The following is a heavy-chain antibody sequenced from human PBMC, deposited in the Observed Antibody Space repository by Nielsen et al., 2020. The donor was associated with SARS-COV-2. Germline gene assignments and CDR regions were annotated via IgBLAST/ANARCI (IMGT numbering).Heavy chain of an antibody. CDR2: ISYDGSNK. J-gene: IGHJ6*02. CDR3: AKDQGLRGYYGSGSYYVGYYYYGMDV. D-gene: IGHD3-10*01. V-gene: IGHV3-30*04. Sequence: WIRQPPGKGLEWVAVISYDGSNKYYADSVKDRFTISRDNSKNTLYLQMNSLRAEDTAVYYCAKDQGLRGYYGSGSYYVGYYYYGMDVWGQGTTVTVSS.